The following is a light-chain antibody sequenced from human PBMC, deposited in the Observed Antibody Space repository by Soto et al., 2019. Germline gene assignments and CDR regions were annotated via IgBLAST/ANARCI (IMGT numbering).Light chain of an antibody. Sequence: DIQMTQSPSSLSASIGETVTITCRASQDISGRLNWYQQTRGRVPKLLIYGASNLESGGPSMFSGSGSGTDFTLTIGGLQTEDFATYYCQPCYRPPLSFGGGTKVDIK. CDR2: GAS. V-gene: IGKV1-39*01. J-gene: IGKJ4*01. CDR3: QPCYRPPLS. CDR1: QDISGR.